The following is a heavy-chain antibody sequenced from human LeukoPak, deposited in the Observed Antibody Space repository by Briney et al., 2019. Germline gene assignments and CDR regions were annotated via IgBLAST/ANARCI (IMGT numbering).Heavy chain of an antibody. CDR2: INPNSGGT. D-gene: IGHD6-13*01. J-gene: IGHJ6*02. V-gene: IGHV1-2*02. CDR3: ATYSNSTLQYYYGLDV. CDR1: GYTFTGYY. Sequence: GASVKVSCKASGYTFTGYYMHWVRHAPGQGLEWMGWINPNSGGTNYAQKFQGRVTMTRDTSISTAYMELNSLTSDDTAVYYCATYSNSTLQYYYGLDVWGQGTTVTVSS.